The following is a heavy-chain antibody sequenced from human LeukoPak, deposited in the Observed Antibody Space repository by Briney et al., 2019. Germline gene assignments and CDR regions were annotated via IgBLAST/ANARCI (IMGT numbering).Heavy chain of an antibody. J-gene: IGHJ6*02. CDR3: TTWTYYYGSGSYSYYYGMDV. Sequence: GGSLRLSCAASGFTFSNAWMSWVRQGPGKGLECVGRIKSKTDGGTTDYAAPVQGRFTISRDDSKNTLYLQMNSLKTEDTAVYYCTTWTYYYGSGSYSYYYGMDVWGQGTTVTVSS. CDR1: GFTFSNAW. D-gene: IGHD3-10*01. V-gene: IGHV3-15*01. CDR2: IKSKTDGGTT.